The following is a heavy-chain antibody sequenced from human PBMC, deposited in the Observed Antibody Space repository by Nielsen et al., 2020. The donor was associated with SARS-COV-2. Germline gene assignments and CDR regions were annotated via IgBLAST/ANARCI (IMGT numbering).Heavy chain of an antibody. CDR3: ARLQATPRGVYYYYGMDV. V-gene: IGHV1-18*01. CDR2: ISAYNGNT. J-gene: IGHJ6*02. Sequence: ASVKVSCKASGYTFTSYGISWVRQAPGQGLEWMGWISAYNGNTNYAQKLQGRVTMTTDTSTSTAYMELRSLRSDDTAVYYCARLQATPRGVYYYYGMDVWGQGTTVTVSS. CDR1: GYTFTSYG. D-gene: IGHD4-11*01.